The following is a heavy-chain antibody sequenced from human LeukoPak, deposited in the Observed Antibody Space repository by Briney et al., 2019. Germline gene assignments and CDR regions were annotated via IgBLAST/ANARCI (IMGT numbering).Heavy chain of an antibody. J-gene: IGHJ6*03. CDR3: ARTLIGYCSSTSCYPPVDYYYYYMDV. V-gene: IGHV4-61*05. D-gene: IGHD2-2*01. CDR2: IYYSGST. CDR1: GGSISSSSYY. Sequence: SETLSLTCTVSGGSISSSSYYWGWIRQPPGKGLEWIGYIYYSGSTNYNPSLKSRVTISVDTSKNQFSLKLSSVTAADTAVYYCARTLIGYCSSTSCYPPVDYYYYYMDVWGKGTTVTVSS.